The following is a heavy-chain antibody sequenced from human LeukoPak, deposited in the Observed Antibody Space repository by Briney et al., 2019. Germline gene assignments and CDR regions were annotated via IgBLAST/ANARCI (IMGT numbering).Heavy chain of an antibody. CDR3: ARDPIDSSGYYYSAFDI. Sequence: ASVKVSCKASGGTFSSYAISWVRQAPGQGLEWMGGMIPIFGTANYAQKFQGRVTITADESTSTAYMELSSLRSEDTAVYYCARDPIDSSGYYYSAFDIWGQGTMVTVSS. D-gene: IGHD3-22*01. V-gene: IGHV1-69*01. CDR2: MIPIFGTA. J-gene: IGHJ3*02. CDR1: GGTFSSYA.